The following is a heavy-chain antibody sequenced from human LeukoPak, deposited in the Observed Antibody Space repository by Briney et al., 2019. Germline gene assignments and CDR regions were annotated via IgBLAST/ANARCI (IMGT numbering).Heavy chain of an antibody. CDR1: DGSITNYD. CDR2: IYYSGST. Sequence: SETLSLTCTVSDGSITNYDWSWIRQPPGKGLEWIGYIYYSGSTNYNPSLKSRDTISVDTSKNQFSLKLSSVTAADTAVYYCARSTVTTTNWFDPWGQGTLVTVSS. J-gene: IGHJ5*02. D-gene: IGHD4-17*01. CDR3: ARSTVTTTNWFDP. V-gene: IGHV4-59*01.